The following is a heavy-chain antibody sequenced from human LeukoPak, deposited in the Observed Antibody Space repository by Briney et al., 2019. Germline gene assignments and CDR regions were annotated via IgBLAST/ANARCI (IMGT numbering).Heavy chain of an antibody. CDR2: IYYSGST. CDR3: AKTPYNWNYSFSVFDI. J-gene: IGHJ3*02. Sequence: PSETLSLTCTVSGGSISSYYWSWIRQPPGKGLEWIGYIYYSGSTNYNPSLKSRVTISVDTSKNQFSLKLSSVTAADTAVYYCAKTPYNWNYSFSVFDIWGQGTMVTVSS. V-gene: IGHV4-59*08. D-gene: IGHD1-7*01. CDR1: GGSISSYY.